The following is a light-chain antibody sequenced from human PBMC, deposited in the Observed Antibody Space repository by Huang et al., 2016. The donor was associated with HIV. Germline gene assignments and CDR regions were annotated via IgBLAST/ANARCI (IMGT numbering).Light chain of an antibody. CDR2: AAS. J-gene: IGKJ3*01. CDR3: KQSYSTPS. V-gene: IGKV1-39*01. CDR1: QSISRY. Sequence: DIQMTQSPSSLSASVGDRVTITCRASQSISRYLNWYQQKPGKAPKLLIYAASSLQSGVPSRFSCSGSVTDFTLTISSLQPEDFTTYYCKQSYSTPSFGHGTKVDIK.